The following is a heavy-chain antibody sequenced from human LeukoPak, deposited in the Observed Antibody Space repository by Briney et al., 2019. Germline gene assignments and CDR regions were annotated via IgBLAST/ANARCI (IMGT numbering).Heavy chain of an antibody. D-gene: IGHD1-26*01. Sequence: PGGSLRLSCSASGFIFSSYSMHWVRQAPGKGLEFVSAISHDGGRTRYADSVKGRFTISRDNSKNTLYLQMSSLRAEDTAVYYCVKDLSGSSAFNYWGQGTMVTVSS. J-gene: IGHJ4*02. V-gene: IGHV3-64D*06. CDR2: ISHDGGRT. CDR1: GFIFSSYS. CDR3: VKDLSGSSAFNY.